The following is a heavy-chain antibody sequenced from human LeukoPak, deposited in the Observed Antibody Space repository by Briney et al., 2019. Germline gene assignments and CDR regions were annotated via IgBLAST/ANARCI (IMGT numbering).Heavy chain of an antibody. CDR1: GYTFTGYY. J-gene: IGHJ4*02. Sequence: ASVKVSCKASGYTFTGYYMHWVRQAPRQGLEWMGWVNPNSGGTNYAQKFQGRVTMTRDTSISAVYMELSRLRSDDTAVYYCARDGTGVYNLVQYWGQGTLVTVSS. CDR2: VNPNSGGT. V-gene: IGHV1-2*02. CDR3: ARDGTGVYNLVQY. D-gene: IGHD5-24*01.